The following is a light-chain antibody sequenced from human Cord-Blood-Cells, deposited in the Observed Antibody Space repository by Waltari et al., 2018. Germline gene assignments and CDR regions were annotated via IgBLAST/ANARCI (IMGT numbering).Light chain of an antibody. CDR3: QQSYSTLFT. Sequence: DIQMTQSPSSLSASVGDRLTITCRASQSISSYLNWYQQKPGKAPKLPIYAASSLQSGVPSRFSGSGSGTDFTLTISSLQPEDFATYYCQQSYSTLFTFGPGTKVDIK. CDR1: QSISSY. V-gene: IGKV1-39*01. J-gene: IGKJ3*01. CDR2: AAS.